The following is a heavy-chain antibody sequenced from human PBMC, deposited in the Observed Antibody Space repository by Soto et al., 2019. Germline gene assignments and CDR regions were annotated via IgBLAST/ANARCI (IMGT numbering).Heavy chain of an antibody. Sequence: SETLSLTCTVSGGSISGYYWSWIRQSPVKGLEWIAYVHYTGTTNYNPSLRSRVTISVDTSKDQFSLKLRSVTAADTAVYYCAREHTAASGDTFDIWGQGTMVTVSS. J-gene: IGHJ3*02. CDR3: AREHTAASGDTFDI. D-gene: IGHD5-18*01. CDR2: VHYTGTT. CDR1: GGSISGYY. V-gene: IGHV4-59*01.